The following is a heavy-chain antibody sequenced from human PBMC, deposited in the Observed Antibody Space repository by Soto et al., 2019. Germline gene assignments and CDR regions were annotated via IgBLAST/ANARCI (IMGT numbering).Heavy chain of an antibody. CDR2: IIPIFGTA. V-gene: IGHV1-69*13. J-gene: IGHJ3*02. D-gene: IGHD6-6*01. CDR1: GGTFSSYA. Sequence: GASVKVSCKASGGTFSSYAISWVRQAPGQGLEWMGGIIPIFGTANYAQKFQGRVTITADESTSTAYMELSSLRSEDTAVYYCARDRGRAARPRTDAFDIWGQGTMVTVSS. CDR3: ARDRGRAARPRTDAFDI.